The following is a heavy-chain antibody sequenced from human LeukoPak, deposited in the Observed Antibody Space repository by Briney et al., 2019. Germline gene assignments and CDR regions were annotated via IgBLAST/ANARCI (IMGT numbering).Heavy chain of an antibody. CDR3: ARGGDIAGATRSAFDI. V-gene: IGHV3-53*01. CDR1: GFTFSSYW. D-gene: IGHD1-26*01. J-gene: IGHJ3*02. CDR2: ISRGGTT. Sequence: PGGSLRLSCEASGFTFSSYWMSWVRRAPGKGLEWVSVISRGGTTYYADSVKGRFTNSRDSSKNTLYLQMNSLRAEDTAVYYCARGGDIAGATRSAFDIWGQGTMVTVSS.